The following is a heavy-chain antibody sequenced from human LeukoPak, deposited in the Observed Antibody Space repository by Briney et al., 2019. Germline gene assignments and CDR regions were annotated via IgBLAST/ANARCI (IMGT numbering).Heavy chain of an antibody. V-gene: IGHV1-69*04. CDR3: ARDREELWSYGTFDY. D-gene: IGHD5-18*01. J-gene: IGHJ4*02. CDR2: IIPILGIA. Sequence: VASVKVSCKASGGTFSSYTISWVRQAPGQGLEWMGRIIPILGIANYAQKFQGRVTITADKPTSTAYMGLSSLRSEDTAVYYCARDREELWSYGTFDYWGQGTLVTVSS. CDR1: GGTFSSYT.